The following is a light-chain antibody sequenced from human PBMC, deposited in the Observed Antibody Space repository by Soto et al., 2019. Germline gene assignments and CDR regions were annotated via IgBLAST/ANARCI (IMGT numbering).Light chain of an antibody. CDR2: DNI. Sequence: QSVLTQPPSVSGAPGQRVTISCTGSSSDIGAGYDVHWYRQAPGTAPKLLIYDNINRPSGVPDRFSGSKSGTSASLAITGLQAEDEADYYCQSYDNSLNTYVFGTGTKLTVL. J-gene: IGLJ1*01. CDR1: SSDIGAGYD. V-gene: IGLV1-40*01. CDR3: QSYDNSLNTYV.